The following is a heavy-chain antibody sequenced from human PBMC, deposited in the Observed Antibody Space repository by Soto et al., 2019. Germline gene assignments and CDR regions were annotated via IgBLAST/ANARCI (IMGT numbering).Heavy chain of an antibody. J-gene: IGHJ5*02. CDR1: GGSISSYY. CDR2: IYYSGST. V-gene: IGHV4-59*01. CDR3: ARELRGTGYSSSWYGWFDP. D-gene: IGHD6-13*01. Sequence: SETLSLTCTVSGGSISSYYWSWIRQPPGKGLEWIGYIYYSGSTNYNPSLRSRVTISVDTSKNQFSLKLSSVTAADTAVYYCARELRGTGYSSSWYGWFDPWGQGTLVTVSS.